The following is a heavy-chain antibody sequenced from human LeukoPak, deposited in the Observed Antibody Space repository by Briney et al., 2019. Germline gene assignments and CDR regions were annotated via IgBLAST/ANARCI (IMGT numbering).Heavy chain of an antibody. V-gene: IGHV3-73*01. CDR2: IRSKPKNYAT. J-gene: IGHJ6*03. Sequence: GGTLTLSCAASGFAFSRPAMHWLRQAPGKGLEWVGRIRSKPKNYATTYSASVQGRFSISRDDSKNKTFLHKNSLKAEDTAVYYCAQVGLTMDRGVFTYHSYMDVWGKGTTVIVSS. CDR3: AQVGLTMDRGVFTYHSYMDV. D-gene: IGHD3-10*01. CDR1: GFAFSRPA.